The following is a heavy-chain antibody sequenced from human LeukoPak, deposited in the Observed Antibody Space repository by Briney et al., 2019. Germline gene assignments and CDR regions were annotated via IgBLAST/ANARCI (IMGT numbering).Heavy chain of an antibody. CDR3: ARSLGRYSSSWLIEGYPFDP. J-gene: IGHJ5*02. D-gene: IGHD6-13*01. CDR2: ISSSSSYI. Sequence: GGSLRLSCAASGFTFSSYSMNWVRQAPGKGLEWVSSISSSSSYIYYADSVKGRFTISRDNAKNSLYLQMNSLRAEDTAVYYCARSLGRYSSSWLIEGYPFDPWGQGTLVTVSS. CDR1: GFTFSSYS. V-gene: IGHV3-21*01.